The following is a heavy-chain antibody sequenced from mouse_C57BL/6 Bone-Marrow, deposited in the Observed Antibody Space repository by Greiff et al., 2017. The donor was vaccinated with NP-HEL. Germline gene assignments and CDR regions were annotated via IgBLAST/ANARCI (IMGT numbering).Heavy chain of an antibody. CDR2: INPSSGYT. D-gene: IGHD1-1*01. Sequence: VQLQQSGAELAKPGASVKLSCKASGYTFTSYWIHWVKQRPGQGLEWIGYINPSSGYTKYNQKFKDTATLTADKSSSTAYMQLSSLTYEDSAGYYCARDVYYYGSRDYWGQGTTLTVSS. CDR1: GYTFTSYW. V-gene: IGHV1-7*01. J-gene: IGHJ2*01. CDR3: ARDVYYYGSRDY.